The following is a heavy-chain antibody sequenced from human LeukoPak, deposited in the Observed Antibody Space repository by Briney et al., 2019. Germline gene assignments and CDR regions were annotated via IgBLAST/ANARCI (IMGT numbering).Heavy chain of an antibody. D-gene: IGHD1-26*01. J-gene: IGHJ5*02. CDR1: GFTFSSYS. Sequence: NSGGSLRLSCAASGFTFSSYSMNWVRQAPGKGLEWVSCISSRSSYIYYTDSVKGRFTISRDNAKNTLYLQMNSLKAEDTAVYYCARVVVGANNWFDTWGQGTLVTVSS. CDR3: ARVVVGANNWFDT. CDR2: ISSRSSYI. V-gene: IGHV3-21*01.